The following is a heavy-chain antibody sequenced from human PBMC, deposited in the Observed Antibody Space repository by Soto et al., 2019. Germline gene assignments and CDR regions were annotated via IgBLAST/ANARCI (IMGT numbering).Heavy chain of an antibody. CDR2: MSGSGVTT. CDR1: GFTFSSYA. Sequence: DVQLLESGGGLVQPGGSLRLSCAASGFTFSSYAMSWVRQAPGKGLEWVSTMSGSGVTTYYADSAKGRLTISRDNSKNALYLQMSSLRAADPTVYYFATDKGTLSAFDVWGQGTMVTVSS. J-gene: IGHJ3*01. V-gene: IGHV3-23*01. CDR3: ATDKGTLSAFDV. D-gene: IGHD1-1*01.